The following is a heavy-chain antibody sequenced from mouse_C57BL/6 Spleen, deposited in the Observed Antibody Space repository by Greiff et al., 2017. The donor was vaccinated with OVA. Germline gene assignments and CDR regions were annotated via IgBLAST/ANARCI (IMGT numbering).Heavy chain of an antibody. CDR2: IDPSDSET. D-gene: IGHD2-13*01. CDR3: ARRTTGSYYYAMDY. V-gene: IGHV1-52*01. Sequence: QVQLKESGAELVRPGSSVKLSCKASGYTFTSYWMHWVKQRPIQGLEWIGNIDPSDSETHYNQKFKDKATLTVDKSSSTAYMQLSSLTSENSAVYYCARRTTGSYYYAMDYWGQGTSVTVSS. J-gene: IGHJ4*01. CDR1: GYTFTSYW.